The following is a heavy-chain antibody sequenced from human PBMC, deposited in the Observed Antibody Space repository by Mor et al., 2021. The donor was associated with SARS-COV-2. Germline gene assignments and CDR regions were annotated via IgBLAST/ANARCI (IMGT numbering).Heavy chain of an antibody. CDR3: DILTGTHAFDI. Sequence: WMGWISAYNGNTNYAQKLQGRVTMTTDTSTSTAYMELRSLRSDDTAVYYYDILTGTHAFDIWGQGTMVTVSS. V-gene: IGHV1-18*01. CDR2: ISAYNGNT. J-gene: IGHJ3*02. D-gene: IGHD3-9*01.